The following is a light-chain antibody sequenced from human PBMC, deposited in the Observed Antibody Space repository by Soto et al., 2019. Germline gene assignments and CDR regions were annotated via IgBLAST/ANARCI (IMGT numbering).Light chain of an antibody. CDR2: KIS. Sequence: DVVLTQTPLSSPVTLGQPASISCRSSQSLVHDVGNTYLGWLQQRPGQPPRLLIYKISDRFSGAPDRFSGSGSGTYFALRISRVEAEDVGVYYCMQATHLPHTFGQGTNVEFK. CDR1: QSLVHDVGNTY. CDR3: MQATHLPHT. J-gene: IGKJ1*01. V-gene: IGKV2-24*01.